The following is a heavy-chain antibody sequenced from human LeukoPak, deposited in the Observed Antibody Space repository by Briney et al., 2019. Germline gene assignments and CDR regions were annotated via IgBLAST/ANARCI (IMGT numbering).Heavy chain of an antibody. CDR3: ARGTKVDFYGDARGVDY. V-gene: IGHV3-11*03. J-gene: IGHJ4*02. D-gene: IGHD4-17*01. Sequence: GGSLRLSCAASGFTLSDYYMSWIRQAPGKGLEWVTYISSRSGYTNYADPVKGRFTISRDKAKNSLYPQMNSLRAEDTAVYYCARGTKVDFYGDARGVDYWGQGTLVTVSS. CDR1: GFTLSDYY. CDR2: ISSRSGYT.